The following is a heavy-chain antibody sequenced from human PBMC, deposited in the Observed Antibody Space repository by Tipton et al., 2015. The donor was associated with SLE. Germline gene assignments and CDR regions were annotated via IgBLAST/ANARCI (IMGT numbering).Heavy chain of an antibody. V-gene: IGHV3-30*02. CDR1: GFTFSSYG. CDR3: AKDRVRSSGWSSDAFDI. J-gene: IGHJ3*02. CDR2: IRYDGSNK. Sequence: SLRLSCAASGFTFSSYGMHWVRQAPGKGLEWVAFIRYDGSNKYYADSVKGRFTISRDNSKNTLYLQMNSLRAEDTAVYYCAKDRVRSSGWSSDAFDIWGQGTMVTVSS. D-gene: IGHD6-19*01.